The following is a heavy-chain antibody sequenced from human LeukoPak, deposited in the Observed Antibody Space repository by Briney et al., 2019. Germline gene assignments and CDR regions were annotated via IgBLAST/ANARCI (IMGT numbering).Heavy chain of an antibody. V-gene: IGHV3-30*04. CDR2: ISYDGRNK. J-gene: IGHJ4*02. CDR1: GFTFNSYA. CDR3: ARDRGSCSGGSCYYFDY. Sequence: GRSLRLSCATSGFTFNSYAVHWVRQAPGKGLEWVAVISYDGRNKHFADSVKGRFTISRDNSKNTLYLQMNSLRAEDTAVYHCARDRGSCSGGSCYYFDYWGQGTLVTVSS. D-gene: IGHD2-15*01.